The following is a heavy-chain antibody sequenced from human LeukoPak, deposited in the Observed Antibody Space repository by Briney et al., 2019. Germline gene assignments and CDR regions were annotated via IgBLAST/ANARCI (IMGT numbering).Heavy chain of an antibody. V-gene: IGHV5-10-1*01. Sequence: GESLKISWKGSGYSFTSYWISWVRQMPGKGLEWMGRIDPSDSYTNYSPSFQGHVTISADKSISTAYLQWSSLKASDTAIYYCARPRYFGYYYGMDVWGQGTTVTVSS. CDR3: ARPRYFGYYYGMDV. D-gene: IGHD3-9*01. CDR2: IDPSDSYT. CDR1: GYSFTSYW. J-gene: IGHJ6*02.